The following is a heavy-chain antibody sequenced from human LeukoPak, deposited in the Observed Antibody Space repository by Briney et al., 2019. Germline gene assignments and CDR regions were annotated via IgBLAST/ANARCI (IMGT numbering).Heavy chain of an antibody. CDR3: ARDGYYGSGSYWRGYYFDY. Sequence: PGGSLRLSCAASGFTFSSYEMNWVRQAPGKGLEWVSYISSSGSTIYYADSVKGRFTISRDNVKNSLYLQMNSLRAEDTAVYYCARDGYYGSGSYWRGYYFDYWGQGTLVTVSS. V-gene: IGHV3-48*03. D-gene: IGHD3-10*01. CDR1: GFTFSSYE. CDR2: ISSSGSTI. J-gene: IGHJ4*02.